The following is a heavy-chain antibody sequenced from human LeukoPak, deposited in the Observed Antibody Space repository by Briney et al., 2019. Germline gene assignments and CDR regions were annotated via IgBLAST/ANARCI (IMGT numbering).Heavy chain of an antibody. CDR1: GSSFTSYW. CDR3: ARADQFLWLGDARRPYYYGLDV. J-gene: IGHJ6*02. Sequence: GASLQISCKGSGSSFTSYWICCVRQMAGKGLECMGIIYPGDSDTRYSPSFQGQVTISADKSISTAYLQWSSLKASDTAMYYCARADQFLWLGDARRPYYYGLDVWGQGTSVTVSS. CDR2: IYPGDSDT. D-gene: IGHD3-10*01. V-gene: IGHV5-51*01.